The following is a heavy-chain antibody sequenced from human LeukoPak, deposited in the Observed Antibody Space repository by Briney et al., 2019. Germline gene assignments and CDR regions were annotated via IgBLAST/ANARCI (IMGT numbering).Heavy chain of an antibody. CDR2: IYHSGST. Sequence: PSETLSLTCAVSGYSISSGYYWGWIRQPPGKGLEWFGSIYHSGSTYYNPSLKSRVTISVDTSKNQFSLKLSSVTAADTAVYYCARDCWCSSTSCYGVGSGGSCYSGPFDIWGQGTMVTVSS. CDR3: ARDCWCSSTSCYGVGSGGSCYSGPFDI. CDR1: GYSISSGYY. J-gene: IGHJ3*02. V-gene: IGHV4-38-2*02. D-gene: IGHD2-15*01.